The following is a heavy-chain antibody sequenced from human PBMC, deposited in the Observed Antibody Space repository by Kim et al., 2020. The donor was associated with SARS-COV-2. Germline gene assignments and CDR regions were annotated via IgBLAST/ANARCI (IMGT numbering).Heavy chain of an antibody. V-gene: IGHV4-59*08. Sequence: SETLSLTCTVSGASVGSDYWTWIRQPPGRGLEWIGYIFYTGKTSYNPSLKSRVSFSLDTSRNQFSMKLHSVTAADTAGYFCARLPAINGRPFALWAQGT. CDR3: ARLPAINGRPFAL. CDR2: IFYTGKT. J-gene: IGHJ4*02. CDR1: GASVGSDY. D-gene: IGHD2-2*01.